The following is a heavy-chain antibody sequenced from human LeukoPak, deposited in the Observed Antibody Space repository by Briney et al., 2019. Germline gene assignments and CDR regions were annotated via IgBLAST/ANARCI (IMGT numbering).Heavy chain of an antibody. D-gene: IGHD1-26*01. CDR2: IYYSGST. CDR3: ARSEVGATGYYYYYMDV. V-gene: IGHV4-59*01. J-gene: IGHJ6*03. Sequence: SETLSLTCTVSGRSIRSYYWSWIRQPPGKGLEWIGYIYYSGSTNYNPSLKSRVTISVDTSKNQFSLKLSSVTAADTAVYYCARSEVGATGYYYYYMDVWGKGTTVTVSS. CDR1: GRSIRSYY.